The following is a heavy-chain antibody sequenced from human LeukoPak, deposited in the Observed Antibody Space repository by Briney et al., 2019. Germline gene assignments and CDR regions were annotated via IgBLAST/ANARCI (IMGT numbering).Heavy chain of an antibody. V-gene: IGHV3-23*01. CDR1: EFIFNNYA. CDR2: ISSSGSGSNT. Sequence: GGSLRLSCAASEFIFNNYAMSWVRQAPGKGLEWVSGISSSGSGSNTYYADSEKGRFTISRDTSKNTVYLHMNSLRVEDTAVYYCAKDRTVGASYWYFDLWGRGTLVTVSS. J-gene: IGHJ2*01. CDR3: AKDRTVGASYWYFDL. D-gene: IGHD1-26*01.